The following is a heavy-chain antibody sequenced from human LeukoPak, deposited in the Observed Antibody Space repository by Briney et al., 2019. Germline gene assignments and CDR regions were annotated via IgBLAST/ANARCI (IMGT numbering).Heavy chain of an antibody. CDR2: IYPGGSDT. D-gene: IGHD3-3*01. CDR3: ARLSTRLLDH. Sequence: GESLKISCQGSGSTFAIYWIGWVRQLPGKGLEWMGIIYPGGSDTKYSPSFQGQVTMSVDKSINTAYLQWDSLKASDTAMYYCARLSTRLLDHWGQGTRVTVSS. CDR1: GSTFAIYW. V-gene: IGHV5-51*01. J-gene: IGHJ4*02.